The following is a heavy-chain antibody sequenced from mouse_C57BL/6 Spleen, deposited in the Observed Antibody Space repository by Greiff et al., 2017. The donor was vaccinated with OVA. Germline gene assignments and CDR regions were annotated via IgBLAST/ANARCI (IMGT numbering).Heavy chain of an antibody. V-gene: IGHV1-50*01. Sequence: QVHVKQSGAELVKPGASVKLSCKASGYTFTSYWMQWVKQRPGQGLEWIGEIDPSDSYTNYNQKFKGKATLTVDTSSSTAYMQLSSLTSEDSAVYYCARERAYWGQGTLVTVSA. CDR2: IDPSDSYT. CDR3: ARERAY. CDR1: GYTFTSYW. J-gene: IGHJ3*01.